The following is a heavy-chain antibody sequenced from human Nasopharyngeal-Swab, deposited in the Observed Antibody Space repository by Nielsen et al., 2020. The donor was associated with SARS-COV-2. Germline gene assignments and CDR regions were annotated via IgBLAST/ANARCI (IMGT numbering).Heavy chain of an antibody. D-gene: IGHD3-10*01. Sequence: GESLKISCAAADFTGSGNYMTWVRQAPGKGLEWVSAISSTGDYIYYAASVKGRFTVSRDNAKNSVYLQMNSVRAEDTAVYYCARGSSVHAFDVWGQGTEVTVSS. V-gene: IGHV3-21*01. CDR2: ISSTGDYI. CDR1: DFTGSGNY. J-gene: IGHJ3*01. CDR3: ARGSSVHAFDV.